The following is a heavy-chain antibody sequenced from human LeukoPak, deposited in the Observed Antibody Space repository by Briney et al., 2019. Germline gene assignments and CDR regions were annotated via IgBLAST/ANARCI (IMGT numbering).Heavy chain of an antibody. J-gene: IGHJ3*02. CDR1: GGSISSYY. CDR3: AVTVTSRDAFDI. Sequence: SETLSLTCTVSGGSISSYYWSWIRQPPGKGLEWIGYIYYSGSTNYNPSLKSRVTISVDTSKNQFSLKLSSVTAADTAVYYCAVTVTSRDAFDIWGQGTMVTVSS. V-gene: IGHV4-59*01. D-gene: IGHD4-17*01. CDR2: IYYSGST.